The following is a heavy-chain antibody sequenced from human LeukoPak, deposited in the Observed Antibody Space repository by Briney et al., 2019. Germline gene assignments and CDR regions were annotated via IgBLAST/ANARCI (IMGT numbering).Heavy chain of an antibody. D-gene: IGHD6-13*01. CDR1: GFTFSSYE. CDR3: ARHGSSSWYWWAFDI. Sequence: GGSLRLPCAASGFTFSSYEMNWVRQAPGKGLEWVSYISSSGSTIYYADSVKGRFTISRDNAKNSLSLQMNSLRAEDTAVYYCARHGSSSWYWWAFDIWGQGTMVTVSS. V-gene: IGHV3-48*03. J-gene: IGHJ3*02. CDR2: ISSSGSTI.